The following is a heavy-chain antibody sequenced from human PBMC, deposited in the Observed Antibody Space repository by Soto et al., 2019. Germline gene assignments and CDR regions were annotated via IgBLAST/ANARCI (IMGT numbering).Heavy chain of an antibody. CDR2: ISSSRSIT. V-gene: IGHV3-21*02. Sequence: EVQLVESGGGLVQPGVSLRLSCGVSGFTFSTYSMNWVRQAPGKGLELVSCISSSRSITHYADSEKGRFTISRDNATNSLFLQINSLRSEDTAVYYCARVRNSLLLGPIDSWCQGTLVTV. CDR3: ARVRNSLLLGPIDS. J-gene: IGHJ4*02. D-gene: IGHD4-4*01. CDR1: GFTFSTYS.